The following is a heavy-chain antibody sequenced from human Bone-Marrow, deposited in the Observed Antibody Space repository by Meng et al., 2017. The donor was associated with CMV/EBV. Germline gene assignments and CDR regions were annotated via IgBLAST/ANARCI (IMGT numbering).Heavy chain of an antibody. CDR3: AMTEWEPWAFDI. Sequence: ESLKISCTVSGGSISSYYWSWIRQPPGKGLEWIGYIYYSGSTNYNPSLKSRVTISVDTSKNQFSLKLSSVTAADTAVYYCAMTEWEPWAFDIWGQGTIVTVSS. D-gene: IGHD1-26*01. J-gene: IGHJ3*02. V-gene: IGHV4-59*01. CDR2: IYYSGST. CDR1: GGSISSYY.